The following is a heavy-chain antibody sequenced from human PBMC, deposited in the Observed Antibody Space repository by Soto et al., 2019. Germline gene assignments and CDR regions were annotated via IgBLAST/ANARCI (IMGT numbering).Heavy chain of an antibody. V-gene: IGHV4-59*01. CDR1: GGSISSYY. J-gene: IGHJ4*02. Sequence: PSETLSLTCTVSGGSISSYYWSWIRQPPGKGLEWIGYIYYSGSTNYNPSLKSRVTISVDTSKNQFSLKLSSVTAADTAVYYCARGEEVEDGQLGVAGFDYWGQGTLVTVSS. CDR3: ARGEEVEDGQLGVAGFDY. CDR2: IYYSGST. D-gene: IGHD6-6*01.